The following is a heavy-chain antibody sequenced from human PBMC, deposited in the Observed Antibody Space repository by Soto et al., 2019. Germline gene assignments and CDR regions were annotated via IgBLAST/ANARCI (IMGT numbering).Heavy chain of an antibody. CDR3: ARGSNYYGSGSYFGPFDY. D-gene: IGHD3-10*01. V-gene: IGHV1-69*01. J-gene: IGHJ4*02. Sequence: VQLVQSGAEVKKPGSSVKVSCKASGGTFSSYAISWVRQAPGQGLEWMGGIIPIFGTANYAQKFQGRVTITADESTSTAYMELSSLRSEDTAVYYCARGSNYYGSGSYFGPFDYWGQGTLVTVSS. CDR1: GGTFSSYA. CDR2: IIPIFGTA.